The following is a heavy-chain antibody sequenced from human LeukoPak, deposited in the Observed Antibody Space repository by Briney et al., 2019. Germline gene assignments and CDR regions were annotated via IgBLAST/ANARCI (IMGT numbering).Heavy chain of an antibody. CDR3: AREHSSSWADY. CDR1: GFTFSDYY. CDR2: ISSSGSTV. Sequence: GEPLRLSCAASGFTFSDYYMSWIRQAPGKGLEWVSYISSSGSTVYYAGSVKGRFTISRDNAQNSLYLQMNSLRTEDTAVYYCAREHSSSWADYWGPGTLVTVSS. V-gene: IGHV3-11*01. J-gene: IGHJ4*02. D-gene: IGHD6-13*01.